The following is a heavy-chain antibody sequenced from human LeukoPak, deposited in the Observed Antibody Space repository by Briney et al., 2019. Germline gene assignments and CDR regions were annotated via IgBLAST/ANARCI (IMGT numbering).Heavy chain of an antibody. D-gene: IGHD3-22*01. J-gene: IGHJ4*02. Sequence: GGCLRLSCTASGFTFVEYAMSCVRQAPGRGLGWVGFIRSKAYVGTTEYAASVKGRFTISRDDSKSIAYPQMNSLKTDDTAVYYCTREAPGGDYYASSGYGTSYWGQGILVTVSS. CDR3: TREAPGGDYYASSGYGTSY. CDR2: IRSKAYVGTT. CDR1: GFTFVEYA. V-gene: IGHV3-49*04.